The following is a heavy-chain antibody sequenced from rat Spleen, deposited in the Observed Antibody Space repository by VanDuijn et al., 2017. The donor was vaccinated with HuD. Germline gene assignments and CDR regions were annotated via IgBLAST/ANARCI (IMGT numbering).Heavy chain of an antibody. J-gene: IGHJ2*01. D-gene: IGHD1-9*01. Sequence: EVQLVESGGGLVQPGRSLKFSCVASGFTFNNYWMSWIRQAPGKGLEWVSSITPGGGITYYPDSVKGRFAISRDNAENSVYLQMNSLRSEDTATYYCAKDREYYGYNSFDSWGQGVMVTVSS. CDR1: GFTFNNYW. V-gene: IGHV5-58*01. CDR3: AKDREYYGYNSFDS. CDR2: ITPGGGIT.